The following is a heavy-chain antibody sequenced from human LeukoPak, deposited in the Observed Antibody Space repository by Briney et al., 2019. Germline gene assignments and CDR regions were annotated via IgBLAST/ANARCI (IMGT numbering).Heavy chain of an antibody. J-gene: IGHJ4*02. CDR3: ARDQVAVAGDFDY. CDR2: ISVYNGNT. D-gene: IGHD6-19*01. V-gene: IGHV1-18*04. Sequence: ASVKVSCKASGYTFTSYSISCVRQAPGQGLEWMGWISVYNGNTKYAQKFQGRGTTTTDTSTSTAYMELRSLRSDDTAVYYCARDQVAVAGDFDYWGQGTLVTVSS. CDR1: GYTFTSYS.